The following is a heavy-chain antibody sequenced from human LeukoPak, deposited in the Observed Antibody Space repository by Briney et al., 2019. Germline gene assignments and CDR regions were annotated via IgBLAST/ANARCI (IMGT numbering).Heavy chain of an antibody. CDR1: GGSFSGYY. D-gene: IGHD1-26*01. V-gene: IGHV4-34*01. Sequence: SGTLSLTCAVYGGSFSGYYWSWIRHPPGKGLEWIGEINNSGSTHYIPSLKSRVTISVDTSKNQFSLKLSSVTAADTAVYYCARGGSTPIDYWGQGTLVTVSS. CDR2: INNSGST. CDR3: ARGGSTPIDY. J-gene: IGHJ4*02.